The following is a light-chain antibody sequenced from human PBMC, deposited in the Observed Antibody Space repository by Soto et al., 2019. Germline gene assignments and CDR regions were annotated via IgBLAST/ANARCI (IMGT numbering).Light chain of an antibody. CDR1: QSISDR. V-gene: IGKV1-5*03. CDR2: KAS. CDR3: QEYNSYRWT. J-gene: IGKJ1*01. Sequence: DFLMTQSPSTLSASVGDRVTITCPASQSISDRLAWYQQKPGNAPKLLIYKASTLQSAVPSRFSGSGAGTEFTLTIISLRPDDFAMYYCQEYNSYRWTFGQGTKVEIK.